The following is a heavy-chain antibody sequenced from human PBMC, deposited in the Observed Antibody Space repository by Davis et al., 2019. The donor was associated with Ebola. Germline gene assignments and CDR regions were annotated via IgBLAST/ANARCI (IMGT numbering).Heavy chain of an antibody. J-gene: IGHJ4*02. CDR2: IRYDGNNK. CDR1: GFTFRTYS. CDR3: AKPYLYGVDY. V-gene: IGHV3-30*02. D-gene: IGHD3-16*01. Sequence: GGSLRLSCSASGFTFRTYSMHWVRQAPGKGLEWVAFIRYDGNNKYHADSVKGRFTISRDNSKNTLYLQMNSLRADDTALYYCAKPYLYGVDYWGQGTLVTVSS.